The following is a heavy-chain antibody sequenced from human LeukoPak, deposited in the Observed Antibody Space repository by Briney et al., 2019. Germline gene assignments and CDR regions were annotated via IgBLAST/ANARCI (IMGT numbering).Heavy chain of an antibody. D-gene: IGHD6-13*01. CDR3: ARVPSSSSSNWFDP. CDR2: IYHSGST. V-gene: IGHV4-59*12. CDR1: GGSISSYY. J-gene: IGHJ5*02. Sequence: SETLSLTCTVSGGSISSYYWSWIRQPPGKGLEWIGYIYHSGSTDYNPSLKSRVTISVDTSKNQFSLKLSSVTAADTAVYYCARVPSSSSSNWFDPWGQGTLVTVSS.